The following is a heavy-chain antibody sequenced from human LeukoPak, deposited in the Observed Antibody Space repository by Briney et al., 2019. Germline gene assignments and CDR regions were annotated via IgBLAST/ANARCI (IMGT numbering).Heavy chain of an antibody. CDR3: ARPLSITGTIDY. J-gene: IGHJ4*02. V-gene: IGHV5-51*01. Sequence: GEPLKISCKGSGYSFTSYWIGWVRQMPGKGLEWMGIIYPGDSDTRYSPSFQGQVTISADKSITIAYLQWSSLKASDTAMYYCARPLSITGTIDYWGQGTLVTVSS. CDR2: IYPGDSDT. D-gene: IGHD1/OR15-1a*01. CDR1: GYSFTSYW.